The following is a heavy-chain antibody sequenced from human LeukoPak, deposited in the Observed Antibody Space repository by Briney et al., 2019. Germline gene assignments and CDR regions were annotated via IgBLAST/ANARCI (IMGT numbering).Heavy chain of an antibody. CDR2: IYYSGST. V-gene: IGHV4-59*01. CDR3: ARDTGYSSGWYYFDY. J-gene: IGHJ4*02. D-gene: IGHD6-19*01. CDR1: GGSISSYY. Sequence: SQTLSLTCTVSGGSISSYYWSRIRQPPGKGLEWIGYIYYSGSTNYNSSLKSRVTISVDTSKNQFSLKLSSVTAADTAVYYCARDTGYSSGWYYFDYWGQGTLVTVSS.